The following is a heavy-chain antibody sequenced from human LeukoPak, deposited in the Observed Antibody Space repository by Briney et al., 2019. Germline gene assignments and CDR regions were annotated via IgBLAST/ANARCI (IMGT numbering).Heavy chain of an antibody. Sequence: PSETLSLTCAVYGGSFSGYYWSWIRQPPGKGLEWIGEINHSGSTNYNPSLKSRVTISVDTSKNQFSLKLSSVTAADTAVYYCARELGYCTNGVCYTGGYFDYWGQGTLVTVSS. CDR2: INHSGST. CDR3: ARELGYCTNGVCYTGGYFDY. J-gene: IGHJ4*02. V-gene: IGHV4-34*01. CDR1: GGSFSGYY. D-gene: IGHD2-8*01.